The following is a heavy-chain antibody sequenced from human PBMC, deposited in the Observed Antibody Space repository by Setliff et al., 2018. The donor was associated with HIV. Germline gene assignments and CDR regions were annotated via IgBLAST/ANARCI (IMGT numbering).Heavy chain of an antibody. Sequence: PSETLSLTCTVSGYSISSGYYWGWIRQPPGKGLEWIGSIYHSGSTYYDPSLKSRVTISIDMSKNQFSLKLTSVAAADTAVYYCAKRPGYGYPFHIWGQGTMVTVSS. CDR3: AKRPGYGYPFHI. CDR1: GYSISSGYY. CDR2: IYHSGST. D-gene: IGHD5-18*01. V-gene: IGHV4-38-2*02. J-gene: IGHJ3*02.